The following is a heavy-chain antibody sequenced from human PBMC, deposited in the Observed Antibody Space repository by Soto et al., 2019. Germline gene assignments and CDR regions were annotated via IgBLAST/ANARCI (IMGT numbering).Heavy chain of an antibody. D-gene: IGHD6-6*01. J-gene: IGHJ6*02. V-gene: IGHV1-69*01. CDR2: IIPPLNTP. CDR3: ARESSSPNYYYYGMDV. CDR1: GGTFSSYA. Sequence: QVQLVQSGGEVKKPGSSVKVSCRASGGTFSSYAVSWVRQAPGQGLEWMGVIIPPLNTPTYAPKCRDRVTIPADAPSTIAYMEVSSLRSEDTAVYYCARESSSPNYYYYGMDVWGQGTTVTVSS.